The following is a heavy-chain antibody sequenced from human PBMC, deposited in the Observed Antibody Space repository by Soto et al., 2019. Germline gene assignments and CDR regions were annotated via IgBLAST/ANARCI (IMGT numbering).Heavy chain of an antibody. D-gene: IGHD3-3*01. CDR2: INHTGGT. CDR1: GGSVNGYY. Sequence: QVHLQQWGAGLLKPSETLSLTCAVYGGSVNGYYWNWIRQPPGKGLEWIGEINHTGGTHYNPSLKSRVTMSVDTSKNQFSLRLSSVTAADTAIYYCATRITVFGLLIPPFDPWGQGTQVIVSS. J-gene: IGHJ5*02. V-gene: IGHV4-34*02. CDR3: ATRITVFGLLIPPFDP.